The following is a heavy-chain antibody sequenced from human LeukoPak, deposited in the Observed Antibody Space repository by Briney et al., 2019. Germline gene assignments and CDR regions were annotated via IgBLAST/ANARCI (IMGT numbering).Heavy chain of an antibody. D-gene: IGHD4-17*01. J-gene: IGHJ4*02. V-gene: IGHV3-20*04. CDR2: INWNGCST. CDR3: ARDYADYGDYIYFDY. CDR1: GFTFDDYG. Sequence: GGSLRLSCAASGFTFDDYGMSWVRQAPGKGLEWVSGINWNGCSTGYADSVKGRFTISRDNAKNSLYLQMNSLRAEDTALYYCARDYADYGDYIYFDYWGQGTLVTVSS.